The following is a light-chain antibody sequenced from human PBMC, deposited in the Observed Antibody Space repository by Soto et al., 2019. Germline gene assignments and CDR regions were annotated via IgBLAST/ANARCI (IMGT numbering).Light chain of an antibody. CDR3: CSYAGSYTYV. V-gene: IGLV2-11*01. CDR2: DVN. CDR1: SSDVGGYNS. Sequence: QSALTQPRSVSGSPGQSVTISCTGTSSDVGGYNSVSWYQQHPGKAPKLMIYDVNKRPSGVPDRFSGSKSGNTASLTISGLQAEDEADYHCCSYAGSYTYVFGTGTKLTVL. J-gene: IGLJ1*01.